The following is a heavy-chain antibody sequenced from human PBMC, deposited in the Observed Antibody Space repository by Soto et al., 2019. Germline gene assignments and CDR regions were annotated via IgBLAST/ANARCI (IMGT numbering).Heavy chain of an antibody. V-gene: IGHV1-18*01. J-gene: IGHJ6*02. CDR3: ARALGYSGYAGMDV. D-gene: IGHD5-12*01. CDR2: ISPDNGNT. Sequence: QVQLVQSGGEVKKPGASVKVSCKDYGYTFTIYGINWVRQAPGQGLEWMGWISPDNGNTNYAQKLHGRVTMTTDTSTSTAYMELRSLRSDDTAVYYCARALGYSGYAGMDVWCQGTTVTVSS. CDR1: GYTFTIYG.